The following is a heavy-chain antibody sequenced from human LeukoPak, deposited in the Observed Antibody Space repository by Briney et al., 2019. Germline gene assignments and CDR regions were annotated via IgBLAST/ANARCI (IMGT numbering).Heavy chain of an antibody. D-gene: IGHD3-10*01. J-gene: IGHJ3*01. Sequence: GGSLRLSCAASGFTFTTYAMTWVRQAPGKGLQWVSSISVGDTNKHYADSVKGRFTISRDSSRNTLYLQMNSLRAEDTAIYYCVRAPRGLIKGSYDFWGQGTLVTVAS. V-gene: IGHV3-23*01. CDR1: GFTFTTYA. CDR2: ISVGDTNK. CDR3: VRAPRGLIKGSYDF.